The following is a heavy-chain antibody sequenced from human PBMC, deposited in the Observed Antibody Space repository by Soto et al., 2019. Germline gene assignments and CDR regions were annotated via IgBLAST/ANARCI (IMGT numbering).Heavy chain of an antibody. D-gene: IGHD3-3*01. CDR3: AKKVTIYAVDPADY. CDR2: ISHDGTKR. J-gene: IGHJ4*02. V-gene: IGHV3-30*04. CDR1: GFTFSSYV. Sequence: PGGSLRLSCAASGFTFSSYVMHWVRQAPGKGLEWVALISHDGTKRDYADSVEGRFTTSRDNSKNTLYLQMNSLRAEDTAVYFCAKKVTIYAVDPADYWGQGTQVTVSS.